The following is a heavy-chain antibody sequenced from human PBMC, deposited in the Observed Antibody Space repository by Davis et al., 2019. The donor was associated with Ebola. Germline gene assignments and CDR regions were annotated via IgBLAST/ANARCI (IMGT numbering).Heavy chain of an antibody. J-gene: IGHJ4*02. CDR3: AREGVSSGRAGSFDY. CDR2: FPIDGGYT. V-gene: IGHV3-30*02. CDR1: GFTFSSYA. D-gene: IGHD6-19*01. Sequence: GESLKISCVASGFTFSSYAMTWVRQAPGKGLEWVALFPIDGGYTQYGDAVKGRFTISRDVSKNTVSLQMNSLRADDTAVYYCAREGVSSGRAGSFDYWGQGVLVTVSS.